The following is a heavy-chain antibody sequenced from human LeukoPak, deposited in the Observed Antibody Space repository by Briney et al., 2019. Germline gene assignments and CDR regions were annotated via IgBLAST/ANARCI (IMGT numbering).Heavy chain of an antibody. CDR3: AHTPGGYCGGGGRCYTPYQFDY. CDR1: GFSLSASGVG. D-gene: IGHD2-15*01. V-gene: IGHV2-5*01. J-gene: IGHJ4*02. Sequence: ESGPTLVNPTQTLTLTCTFSGFSLSASGVGVNWIRQPPGKALEWLAVIYWNDDKRYSPSLKSRLTITKDTSKNQVVLTMTDMDPVDTATYYCAHTPGGYCGGGGRCYTPYQFDYWGQGTLVTVSS. CDR2: IYWNDDK.